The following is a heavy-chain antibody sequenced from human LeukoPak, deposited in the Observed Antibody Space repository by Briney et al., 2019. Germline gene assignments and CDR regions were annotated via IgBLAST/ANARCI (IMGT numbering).Heavy chain of an antibody. CDR3: ARDGDRGDAFDI. J-gene: IGHJ3*02. CDR1: GGSISSRHW. V-gene: IGHV4-4*02. Sequence: SGTLSLTCAVSGGSISSRHWWGWVRQPPGKGLEWIGEIYHSGSNSYNPSLKSRVTISVDKSKNQLSLNLSSVTAADTAVYYCARDGDRGDAFDIWGQGAMVTVSS. D-gene: IGHD2-21*02. CDR2: IYHSGSN.